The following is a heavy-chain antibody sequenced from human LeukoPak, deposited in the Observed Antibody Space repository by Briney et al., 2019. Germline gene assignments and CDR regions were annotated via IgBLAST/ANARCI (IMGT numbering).Heavy chain of an antibody. CDR2: IIPIFGTA. CDR1: GGTFSSYA. D-gene: IGHD2-2*01. J-gene: IGHJ3*02. CDR3: ARDLGESTSPRSGDAFDI. V-gene: IGHV1-69*13. Sequence: SVKVSCKASGGTFSSYAISWVRQAPGQGLEWMGGIIPIFGTANYAQKFQGRVTITADESASTAYMELSSLRSEDTAVYYCARDLGESTSPRSGDAFDIWGQGTMVTVSS.